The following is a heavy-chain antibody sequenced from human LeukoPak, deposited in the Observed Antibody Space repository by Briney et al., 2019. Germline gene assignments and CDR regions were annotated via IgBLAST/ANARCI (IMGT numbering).Heavy chain of an antibody. V-gene: IGHV4-59*08. Sequence: SETLSLTCTVSGGSISSYYWSWIRQPPGKGLEWIGYIYYSGSTNYNPSLKSRVTISVDTSKNQFSLKLSSVTAADTAVYYCARPAYDFWSGFLPPDYWGQGTLVTVSS. D-gene: IGHD3-3*01. J-gene: IGHJ4*02. CDR2: IYYSGST. CDR3: ARPAYDFWSGFLPPDY. CDR1: GGSISSYY.